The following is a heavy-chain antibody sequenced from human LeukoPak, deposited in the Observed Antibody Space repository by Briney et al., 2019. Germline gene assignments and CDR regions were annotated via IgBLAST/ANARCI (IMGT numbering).Heavy chain of an antibody. CDR3: ARGPASSSTDI. D-gene: IGHD6-13*01. J-gene: IGHJ3*02. CDR1: GYTFTSYG. V-gene: IGHV1-2*02. Sequence: ASVKVSCKASGYTFTSYGISWVRQAPGQGLEWMGWINPNSGGTNYAQKFQGRVTMTRDTSISTAYMELSRLRSDDTAVYYCARGPASSSTDIWGQGTMVTVSS. CDR2: INPNSGGT.